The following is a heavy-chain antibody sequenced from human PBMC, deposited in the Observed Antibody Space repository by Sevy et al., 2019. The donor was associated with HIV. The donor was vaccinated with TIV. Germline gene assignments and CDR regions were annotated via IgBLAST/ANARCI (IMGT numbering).Heavy chain of an antibody. CDR2: LYYSGST. V-gene: IGHV4-59*01. J-gene: IGHJ4*02. CDR3: ARVGFNWNDVDY. D-gene: IGHD1-20*01. Sequence: SETLSLTCTVSGGSMNICYCSWIRPPPANGLGWIGYLYYSGSTNSNPSLKSRVTISVDTSKNQFSLKLRSVTAADTAVYYCARVGFNWNDVDYWGQGTLVTVSS. CDR1: GGSMNICY.